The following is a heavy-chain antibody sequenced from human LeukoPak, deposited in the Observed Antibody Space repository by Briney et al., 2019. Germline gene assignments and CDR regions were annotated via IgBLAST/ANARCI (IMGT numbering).Heavy chain of an antibody. V-gene: IGHV3-23*01. D-gene: IGHD2-15*01. J-gene: IGHJ3*02. CDR2: ISGSGGST. Sequence: GGTLRLSCAASGFTFSSYGMSWVRQAPRKGLEWVSAISGSGGSTYYADSVKGRFTTSRDTSKNTLYLQMNSLRAEDTAVYYCATATLLAFDIWGQGTMVTVSS. CDR3: ATATLLAFDI. CDR1: GFTFSSYG.